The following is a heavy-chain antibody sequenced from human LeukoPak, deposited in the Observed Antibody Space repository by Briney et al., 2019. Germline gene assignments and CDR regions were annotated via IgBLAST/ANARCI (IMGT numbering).Heavy chain of an antibody. CDR3: ARVAGRKVVPAAICNWFDP. D-gene: IGHD2-2*01. CDR2: VNPNSGGT. J-gene: IGHJ5*02. V-gene: IGHV1-2*02. Sequence: GASVKVSCKASGYTFTGYYMHWVRQAPGQGLEWMGWVNPNSGGTNYAQKFQGRVTMTRDTSISTAHMELSRLRSDDTAVYYCARVAGRKVVPAAICNWFDPWGQGTLVTVSS. CDR1: GYTFTGYY.